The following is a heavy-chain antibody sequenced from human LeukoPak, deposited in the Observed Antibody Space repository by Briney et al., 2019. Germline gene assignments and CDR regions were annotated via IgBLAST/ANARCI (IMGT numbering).Heavy chain of an antibody. V-gene: IGHV3-23*01. CDR3: AKAASGSPQSAFDY. CDR2: ISGSGGST. J-gene: IGHJ4*02. CDR1: GFTFSSYA. Sequence: GGSLRLSCAASGFTFSSYAMSWVRQAPRKGLEWVSAISGSGGSTYYADSVKGRFTISRDNSKNTLYLQMNSLRAEDTAVYDCAKAASGSPQSAFDYWGQGTLVTVSS. D-gene: IGHD1-26*01.